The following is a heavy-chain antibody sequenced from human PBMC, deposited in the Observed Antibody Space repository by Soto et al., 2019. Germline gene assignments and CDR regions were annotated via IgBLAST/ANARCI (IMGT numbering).Heavy chain of an antibody. Sequence: QITLKESGPTLVKPTQTLTLTCTFSGFSLSTSGVGVGWIRQPPGKALEWLALIYWDDDKRYSPSLKSMLTITKDTSKNQVVLTMTNMDPVDTATYYCAHGGYSGYDPLSDAFDIWGQGTMVTVSS. CDR3: AHGGYSGYDPLSDAFDI. CDR2: IYWDDDK. D-gene: IGHD5-12*01. CDR1: GFSLSTSGVG. J-gene: IGHJ3*02. V-gene: IGHV2-5*02.